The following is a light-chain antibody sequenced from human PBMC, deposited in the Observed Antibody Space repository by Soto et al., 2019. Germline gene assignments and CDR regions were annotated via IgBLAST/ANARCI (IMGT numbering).Light chain of an antibody. J-gene: IGLJ2*01. CDR3: CSYARIYTV. CDR2: DVT. Sequence: QSALTQPRSVSGSPGQSVTISCTGTSTDAGIYNFVSWYQQYPGKAPKLMIYDVTKRPSGVPDRFSGSKSGSTASLTISGLQAEDEADYYCCSYARIYTVFGGGTKLTVL. CDR1: STDAGIYNF. V-gene: IGLV2-11*01.